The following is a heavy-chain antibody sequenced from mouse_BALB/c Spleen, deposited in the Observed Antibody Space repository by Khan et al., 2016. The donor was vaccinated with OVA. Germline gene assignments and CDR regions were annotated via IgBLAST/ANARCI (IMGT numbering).Heavy chain of an antibody. CDR1: GYTFTDYV. CDR2: DYPGSDGT. CDR3: ARAGWDVFAY. D-gene: IGHD4-1*01. J-gene: IGHJ3*01. V-gene: IGHV1-77*01. Sequence: QVQLQQSGPELVKPGASVKMSCKASGYTFTDYVMNWVKQRTGQGLEWIGQDYPGSDGTYYNEKFKGKATLTADRSSSTAYMQLSSLTSEDSAVYFCARAGWDVFAYWGQGTLVTVSA.